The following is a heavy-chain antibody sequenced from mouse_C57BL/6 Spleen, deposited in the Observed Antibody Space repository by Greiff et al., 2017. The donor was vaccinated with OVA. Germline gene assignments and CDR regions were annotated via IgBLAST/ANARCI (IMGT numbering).Heavy chain of an antibody. CDR2: ISSGSSTI. CDR1: GFTFSDYG. V-gene: IGHV5-17*01. D-gene: IGHD1-1*01. CDR3: ATYGSSFYWYFDV. J-gene: IGHJ1*03. Sequence: EVQGVESGGGLVKPGGSLKLSCAASGFTFSDYGMHWVRQAPEKGLEWVAYISSGSSTIYYADTVKGRFTISRDNAKNPLLLQMTSLRTEDTAMDYCATYGSSFYWYFDVWGTGTTVTVSS.